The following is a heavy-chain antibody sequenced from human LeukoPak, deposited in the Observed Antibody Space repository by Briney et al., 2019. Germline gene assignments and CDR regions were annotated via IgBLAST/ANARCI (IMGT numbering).Heavy chain of an antibody. CDR3: AKGDTTWELPHDD. Sequence: SETLSLTCTVSGGSISSYYWSWIRQPPGKGLEWIGYIYYSGSTNYNPSLKSRVTISVDTSKNQFSLKLSSVTAADTAVYYCAKGDTTWELPHDDWGQGTLVTVSS. J-gene: IGHJ4*02. V-gene: IGHV4-59*01. CDR2: IYYSGST. D-gene: IGHD1-26*01. CDR1: GGSISSYY.